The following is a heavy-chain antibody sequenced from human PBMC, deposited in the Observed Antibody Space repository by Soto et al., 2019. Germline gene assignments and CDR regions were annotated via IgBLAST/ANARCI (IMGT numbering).Heavy chain of an antibody. CDR2: IYYTGRT. Sequence: SETLSLTCTASGGSIGCYYCSWIRHCPGKGLEWIGYIYYTGRTKYNPSLKTRVTMSADTTKNQVSLRLTSVTAADTAVYYCARVRERLQYFDWFYHFDSWGQGTLVTVSS. CDR1: GGSIGCYY. V-gene: IGHV4-59*12. D-gene: IGHD3-9*01. J-gene: IGHJ4*02. CDR3: ARVRERLQYFDWFYHFDS.